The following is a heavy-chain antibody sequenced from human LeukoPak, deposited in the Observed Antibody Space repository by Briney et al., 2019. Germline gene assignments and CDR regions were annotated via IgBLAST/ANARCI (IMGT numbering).Heavy chain of an antibody. D-gene: IGHD3-22*01. CDR3: ASTHGVYYDSSGYHGGIDY. V-gene: IGHV1-69*04. Sequence: ASVKVSCKASGGTFNSYAISWVRQAPGQGLEWMGRIIPILGIANYAQKFQGRVTITADKSTSTAYMELSSLRSEDTAVYYCASTHGVYYDSSGYHGGIDYWGQGTLVTVSS. CDR2: IIPILGIA. CDR1: GGTFNSYA. J-gene: IGHJ4*02.